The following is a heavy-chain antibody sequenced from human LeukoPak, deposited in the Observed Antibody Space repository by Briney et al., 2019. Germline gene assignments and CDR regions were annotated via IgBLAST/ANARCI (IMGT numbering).Heavy chain of an antibody. CDR1: GFTLSSYA. V-gene: IGHV3-23*01. CDR2: ISGSGGST. J-gene: IGHJ6*02. Sequence: GGSLRLSCAASGFTLSSYAMSWVRQAPGKGLEWVSAISGSGGSTYYADSVKGRFTISRDNAKNSLYLQMNSLRAEDTAVYYCARTFVNEYSSLGRDYYYYYGMDVWGQGTTVTVSS. D-gene: IGHD6-6*01. CDR3: ARTFVNEYSSLGRDYYYYYGMDV.